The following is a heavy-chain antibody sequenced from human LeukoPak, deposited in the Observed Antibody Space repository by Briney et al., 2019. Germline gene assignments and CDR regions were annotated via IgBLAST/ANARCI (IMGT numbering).Heavy chain of an antibody. Sequence: ASVRVSCKASGYTFTGYYMHWVRQAPGQGLEWMGWINPNSGGTNYAQKFQGRVTMTRDTSISTAYMELSRLRSDDTAVYYCARDLSDYYYDSSGYYYWGQGTLVTVSS. CDR1: GYTFTGYY. D-gene: IGHD3-22*01. V-gene: IGHV1-2*02. J-gene: IGHJ4*02. CDR2: INPNSGGT. CDR3: ARDLSDYYYDSSGYYY.